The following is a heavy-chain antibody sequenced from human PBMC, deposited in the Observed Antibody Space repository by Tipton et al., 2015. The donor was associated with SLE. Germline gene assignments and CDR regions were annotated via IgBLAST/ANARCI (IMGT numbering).Heavy chain of an antibody. J-gene: IGHJ4*03. D-gene: IGHD5-12*01. CDR3: ARGGVDLWNSFDD. CDR2: IHHSGST. Sequence: TLSLTCTVSGDSISSGGYYWTWIRQHPGKGLEWIGPIHHSGSTSYNPTLRSRVTISVDTSKNQFSLMLSSVTAAYTAVYYCARGGVDLWNSFDDGGLGTL. CDR1: GDSISSGGYY. V-gene: IGHV4-31*03.